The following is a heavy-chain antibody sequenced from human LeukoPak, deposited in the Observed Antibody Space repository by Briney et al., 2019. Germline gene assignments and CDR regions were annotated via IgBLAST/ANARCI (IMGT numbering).Heavy chain of an antibody. J-gene: IGHJ5*02. CDR1: GGSISSSSYY. V-gene: IGHV4-39*01. Sequence: SETLSLTCTVSGGSISSSSYYWGWIRQPPGKGLEWIGSIYYSGSTCYNPSLKSRVTISVDTSKNQFSLKLSSVTAADTAVYYCAITAETVAGNWFDPWGQGTLVTVSS. CDR2: IYYSGST. CDR3: AITAETVAGNWFDP. D-gene: IGHD6-19*01.